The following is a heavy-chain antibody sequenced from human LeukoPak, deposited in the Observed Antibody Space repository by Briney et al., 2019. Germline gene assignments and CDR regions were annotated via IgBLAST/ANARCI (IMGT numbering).Heavy chain of an antibody. CDR3: VKALYYDSSGYTDY. D-gene: IGHD3-22*01. Sequence: AGGSLRLSCSASGFTFSSYAMHWVRQAPGKGLEYVSAISSNGGSTCYADSVKGRFTISRDNSKNTLYLQMSSLRAEDTAVYYCVKALYYDSSGYTDYWGQGTLVTVSS. CDR1: GFTFSSYA. V-gene: IGHV3-64D*09. J-gene: IGHJ4*02. CDR2: ISSNGGST.